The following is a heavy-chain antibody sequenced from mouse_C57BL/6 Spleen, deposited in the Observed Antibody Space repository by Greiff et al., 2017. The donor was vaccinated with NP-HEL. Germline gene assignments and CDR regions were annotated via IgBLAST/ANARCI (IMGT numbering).Heavy chain of an antibody. CDR3: ARSGVNGSSHDY. J-gene: IGHJ2*01. CDR1: GYTFTSYG. D-gene: IGHD2-13*01. CDR2: IYPRSGNT. Sequence: VKLVESGAELARPGASVKLSCKASGYTFTSYGISWVKQSTGQGLEWIGEIYPRSGNTYYNEKFKGKATLTADKSSSTAYMELRSLTSEDSAVYFCARSGVNGSSHDYWGQGPTLTVSS. V-gene: IGHV1-81*01.